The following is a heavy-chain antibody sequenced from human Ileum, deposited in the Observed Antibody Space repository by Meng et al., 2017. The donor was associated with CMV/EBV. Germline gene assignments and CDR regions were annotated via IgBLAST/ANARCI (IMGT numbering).Heavy chain of an antibody. CDR1: GASVTNYS. D-gene: IGHD6-19*01. J-gene: IGHJ5*02. CDR2: INHSGST. Sequence: GASVTNYSWIWIRQPPGKGLEWIGKINHSGSTTYKYSLGSRVTISVDTSKNQFSLNLTAVTAADTAVYYCARGRGTSGWSAAWFDPWGQGTLVTVSS. V-gene: IGHV4-34*13. CDR3: ARGRGTSGWSAAWFDP.